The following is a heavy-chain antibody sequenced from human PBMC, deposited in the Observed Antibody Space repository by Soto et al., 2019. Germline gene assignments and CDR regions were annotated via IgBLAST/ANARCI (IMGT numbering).Heavy chain of an antibody. J-gene: IGHJ4*02. D-gene: IGHD3-9*01. CDR1: GVTFSLYS. V-gene: IGHV3-21*01. CDR3: ARSYDILTGYSGFDY. CDR2: ISGSSSYI. Sequence: PGGSLRLSCAASGVTFSLYSMNWFRQAPGKGLEWVSSISGSSSYIYYADSVKGRFTISRDNAKNSLYLQMNSLRAEDTAVYYCARSYDILTGYSGFDYCGQGALVTVSS.